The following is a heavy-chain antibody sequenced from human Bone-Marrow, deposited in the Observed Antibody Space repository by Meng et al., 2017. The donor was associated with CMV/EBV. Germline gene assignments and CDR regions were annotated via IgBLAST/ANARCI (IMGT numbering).Heavy chain of an antibody. CDR1: GYTFTGYY. J-gene: IGHJ6*02. Sequence: ASVKVSCKASGYTFTGYYMHWVRQAPGQGLEWMGWINPNSGGTNYAQKFQGRVTMTRDTSISTAYMELSRLRSDDTAVYYCARVGGYSSSWYDRHYYYGMDVWGQGTTVNVSS. CDR2: INPNSGGT. V-gene: IGHV1-2*02. CDR3: ARVGGYSSSWYDRHYYYGMDV. D-gene: IGHD6-13*01.